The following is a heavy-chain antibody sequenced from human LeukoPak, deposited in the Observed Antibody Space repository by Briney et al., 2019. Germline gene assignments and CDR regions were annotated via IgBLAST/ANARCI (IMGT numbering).Heavy chain of an antibody. CDR2: IYHSGST. CDR1: GGSISSGGYY. CDR3: ARGCGSSTSCLYGMDV. J-gene: IGHJ6*02. Sequence: SETLSLTCTVSGGSISSGGYYWSWIRQPPGKGLEWIGYIYHSGSTYYNPSLKSRVTISVDRSKNQFSLKLSSVTAADTAVYYCARGCGSSTSCLYGMDVWGQGTTVTVSS. D-gene: IGHD2-2*01. V-gene: IGHV4-30-2*01.